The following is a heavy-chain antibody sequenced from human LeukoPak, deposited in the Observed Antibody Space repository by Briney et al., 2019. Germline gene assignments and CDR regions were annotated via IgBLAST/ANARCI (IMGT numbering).Heavy chain of an antibody. CDR3: ARDPPAVLLDTYG. CDR2: IYSDGST. CDR1: GFSVTSNY. Sequence: GGSLRLSCTASGFSVTSNYMNWVRQAPGKGLEWVSLIYSDGSTYHADSVKGRFTMSRDKSNNMVCLQMNSLRAEDTAMYYCARDPPAVLLDTYGWGQGTLVTVSS. V-gene: IGHV3-66*01. D-gene: IGHD2/OR15-2a*01. J-gene: IGHJ4*02.